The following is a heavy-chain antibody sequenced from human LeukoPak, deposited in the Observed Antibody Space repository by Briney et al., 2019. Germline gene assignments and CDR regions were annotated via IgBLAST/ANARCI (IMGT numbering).Heavy chain of an antibody. CDR1: GGSISSYY. CDR2: IYYSGST. V-gene: IGHV4-59*08. Sequence: PSETLSLTCTVSGGSISSYYWSWIRQPPGKGLEWIGYIYYSGSTNYNPSLKSRVTISVDTSKNQFSLKLSSVTAADTAVYYCARHDAAAYRGYFDYWGQGTLVTVSS. D-gene: IGHD6-13*01. CDR3: ARHDAAAYRGYFDY. J-gene: IGHJ4*02.